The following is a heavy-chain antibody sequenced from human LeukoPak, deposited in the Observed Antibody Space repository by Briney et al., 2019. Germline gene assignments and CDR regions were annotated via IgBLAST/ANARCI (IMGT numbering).Heavy chain of an antibody. D-gene: IGHD6-13*01. CDR3: ANSRLYSSSSGKAYYFDY. V-gene: IGHV1-69*05. CDR2: IIPIFGIA. CDR1: GCTFSSYA. Sequence: GASVKFSCKASGCTFSSYAISWVRQAPGQGLEWMGGIIPIFGIANYAQKFQGRVTITTDESTSTAYMELSSLRSEDTAVYYCANSRLYSSSSGKAYYFDYWGQGTLVTVSS. J-gene: IGHJ4*02.